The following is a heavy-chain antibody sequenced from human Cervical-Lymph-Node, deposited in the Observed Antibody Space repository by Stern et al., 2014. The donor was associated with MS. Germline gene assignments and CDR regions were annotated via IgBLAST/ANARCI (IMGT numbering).Heavy chain of an antibody. CDR2: VYHTGSA. J-gene: IGHJ4*02. D-gene: IGHD2-2*01. CDR3: ARDQGFQLMNS. Sequence: QVQLQESGPGLVRPSGTLSLTCAVSGDSISNDNWWSWVRQPPGRGLEWIGEVYHTGSATYDPSLKSQVPISVDKSKHQFSLRLTSMTAADTAVYYCARDQGFQLMNSWGQGTLVIVSS. V-gene: IGHV4-4*02. CDR1: GDSISNDNW.